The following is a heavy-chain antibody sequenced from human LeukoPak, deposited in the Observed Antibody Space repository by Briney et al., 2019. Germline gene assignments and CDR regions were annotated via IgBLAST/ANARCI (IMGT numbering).Heavy chain of an antibody. CDR2: IYYSGST. CDR3: ARDGGTSSEYFQH. CDR1: GGSISSSSYY. Sequence: SETLSLTCTVSGGSISSSSYYWGWIRQPPGKGLEWIGSIYYSGSTYYNPSLKSRVTISVDTSKNQFSLKLSSVTAADTAVYYCARDGGTSSEYFQHWGQGTLVTVSS. J-gene: IGHJ1*01. D-gene: IGHD3-16*01. V-gene: IGHV4-39*07.